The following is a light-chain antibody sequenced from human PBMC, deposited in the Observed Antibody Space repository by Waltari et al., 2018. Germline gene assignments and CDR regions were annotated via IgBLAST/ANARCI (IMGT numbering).Light chain of an antibody. CDR3: ATWDGSLTAWV. Sequence: QSVLTQPPSASGTPGQRVTISCSGSSSNIGRNYVYWYQQFPGTAPKRRVYRNNGRPSGVPDRISGSKSGTSASLAISVLRSEDEADYYCATWDGSLTAWVFGGGTKLTVL. V-gene: IGLV1-47*01. CDR2: RNN. CDR1: SSNIGRNY. J-gene: IGLJ3*02.